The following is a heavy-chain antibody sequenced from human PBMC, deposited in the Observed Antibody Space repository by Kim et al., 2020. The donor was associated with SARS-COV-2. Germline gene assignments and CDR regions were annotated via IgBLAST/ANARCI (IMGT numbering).Heavy chain of an antibody. J-gene: IGHJ3*01. CDR1: GYTFTHYT. CDR2: INAANGNT. Sequence: ASVKVSCKASGYTFTHYTIHWVRQAPGQRLEWMGWINAANGNTKFSQKFQGRVTITRDKSASTAYMELSSLRSEDTAVYYCARGDYYESSGYYYARAFDFWGQGTLVTVSS. D-gene: IGHD3-22*01. CDR3: ARGDYYESSGYYYARAFDF. V-gene: IGHV1-3*01.